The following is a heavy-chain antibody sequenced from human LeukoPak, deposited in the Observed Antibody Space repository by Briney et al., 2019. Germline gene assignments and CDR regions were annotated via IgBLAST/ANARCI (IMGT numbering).Heavy chain of an antibody. Sequence: ASVTVSCTASGYTFTRYAISWVRQAPGQGLEWMGGIIPIFGTANYAQKFQGRVTITADESTSTAYMELSSLRSEDTAVYYCARAFYSNSPFDYWGQGTLVTVSS. CDR1: GYTFTRYA. V-gene: IGHV1-69*13. D-gene: IGHD4-11*01. CDR2: IIPIFGTA. CDR3: ARAFYSNSPFDY. J-gene: IGHJ4*02.